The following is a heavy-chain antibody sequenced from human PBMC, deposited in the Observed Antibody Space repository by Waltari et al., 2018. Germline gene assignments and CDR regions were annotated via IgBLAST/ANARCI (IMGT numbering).Heavy chain of an antibody. V-gene: IGHV1-69*06. CDR2: IIPIFGTA. Sequence: QVQLVESGGGVVQPGGSLRLSCAASGGTFSSYAIRWVRQAPGQGLEWMGRIIPIFGTANYAQKFQGRVTITADKSTSTAYMELSSLRSEDTAVYYCAREGRSGWPHDAFDIWGQGTMVTVSS. CDR3: AREGRSGWPHDAFDI. D-gene: IGHD6-19*01. J-gene: IGHJ3*02. CDR1: GGTFSSYA.